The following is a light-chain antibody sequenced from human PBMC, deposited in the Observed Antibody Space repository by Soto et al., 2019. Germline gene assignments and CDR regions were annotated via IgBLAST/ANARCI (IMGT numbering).Light chain of an antibody. CDR2: KAS. Sequence: DIQMTQSPSTLSASVGDRVTITCRASQSISHWLAWYQQQPGKAPKLLIYKASTLESGVPSRFSGSGSGTDFTLTISRLEPEDFAVYYCQQYGDSTGWTFGQGTKVDIK. V-gene: IGKV1-5*03. J-gene: IGKJ1*01. CDR1: QSISHW. CDR3: QQYGDSTGWT.